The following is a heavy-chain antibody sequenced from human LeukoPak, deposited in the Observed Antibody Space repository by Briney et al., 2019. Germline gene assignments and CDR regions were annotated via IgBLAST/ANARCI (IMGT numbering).Heavy chain of an antibody. Sequence: GESLKISCKGSGYSFTSYWIGWVRQMPGKGLEWMGIIYPGDSDTRYSPSFQGQVTISADKSISTAYLQWSSLKASDTAMYHCARRLGYDSSGYYENFWFDPWGQGTLVTVSS. V-gene: IGHV5-51*01. CDR1: GYSFTSYW. CDR3: ARRLGYDSSGYYENFWFDP. J-gene: IGHJ5*02. CDR2: IYPGDSDT. D-gene: IGHD3-22*01.